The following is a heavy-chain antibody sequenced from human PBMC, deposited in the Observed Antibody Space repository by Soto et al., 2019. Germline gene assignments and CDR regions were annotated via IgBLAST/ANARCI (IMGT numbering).Heavy chain of an antibody. V-gene: IGHV3-15*07. CDR1: GFTFSNAW. CDR2: IKSKTDGGTT. Sequence: GGSLRLSCAASGFTFSNAWMNWVRQAPGKGLEWVGRIKSKTDGGTTDYAAPVKGRFTISRDDSKNTLYLQMNSLKTEDTAVYYCTTDCGGISEFLEWCDYYYYGMDVWGQGTTVTVSS. J-gene: IGHJ6*02. CDR3: TTDCGGISEFLEWCDYYYYGMDV. D-gene: IGHD3-3*01.